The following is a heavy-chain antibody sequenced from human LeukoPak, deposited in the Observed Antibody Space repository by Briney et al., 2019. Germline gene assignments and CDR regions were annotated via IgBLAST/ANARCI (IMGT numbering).Heavy chain of an antibody. CDR2: ISSSGSGI. D-gene: IGHD6-19*01. CDR3: AREIAVAGTTGDYDI. CDR1: GFTFRSYE. Sequence: GGSLRLSCAASGFTFRSYEMNWVRQAPGKGREWVSYISSSGSGIHYADSVKGRFTISRDNAKNSLYLQMNSLRAEDTAVYYCAREIAVAGTTGDYDIWGQGTMVTVSS. V-gene: IGHV3-48*03. J-gene: IGHJ3*02.